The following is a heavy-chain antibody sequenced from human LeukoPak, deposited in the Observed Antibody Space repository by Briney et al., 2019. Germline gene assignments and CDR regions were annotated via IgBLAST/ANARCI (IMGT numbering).Heavy chain of an antibody. V-gene: IGHV4-61*02. Sequence: PSETLSLTCTVSGGSISSGSYYWSWIRQPAGKGLEWIGRIYTSGSTNYNPSLKSRVTISVDTSKNQFSLKLSSVTAADTAVYYCARDRRCSGGSCYSRGRNYYYYYMDVWGKGTTVTVSS. CDR1: GGSISSGSYY. CDR3: ARDRRCSGGSCYSRGRNYYYYYMDV. CDR2: IYTSGST. J-gene: IGHJ6*03. D-gene: IGHD2-15*01.